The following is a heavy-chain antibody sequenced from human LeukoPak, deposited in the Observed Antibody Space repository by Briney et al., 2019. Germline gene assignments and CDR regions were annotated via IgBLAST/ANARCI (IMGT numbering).Heavy chain of an antibody. Sequence: GGPLTLPCTASGFSHSSKYKRWLRQAPGKGLEWLSIMYSGGSTYYAESVKGRSPTTRDNSKSTVYLQMNSLRLEVAAVYYCAIDWYGVGGVPYNWGQGALVTASS. D-gene: IGHD3-16*01. CDR3: AIDWYGVGGVPYN. CDR2: MYSGGST. V-gene: IGHV3-66*01. J-gene: IGHJ1*01. CDR1: GFSHSSKY.